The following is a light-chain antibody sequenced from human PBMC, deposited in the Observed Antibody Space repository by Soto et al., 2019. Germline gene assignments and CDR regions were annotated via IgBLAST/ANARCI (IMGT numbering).Light chain of an antibody. CDR1: QSVSSSY. Sequence: DIVLTQSPGTLSLSPGERATLSCRASQSVSSSYLAWYQQKPGQAPRLLIYGASTRATGIPARFSGSGSGTDFTLTITRLEPEDSAVYFCQQYTGPPTTFGQGTRLEIK. CDR3: QQYTGPPTT. CDR2: GAS. V-gene: IGKV3-20*01. J-gene: IGKJ5*01.